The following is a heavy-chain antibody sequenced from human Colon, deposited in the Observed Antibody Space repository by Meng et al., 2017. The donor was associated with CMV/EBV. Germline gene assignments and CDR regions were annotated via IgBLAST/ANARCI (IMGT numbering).Heavy chain of an antibody. CDR1: GFTFDDFA. Sequence: GESLKISCAASGFTFDDFAMHWVRQGPGKGLEWVSGISWNGGRVGYADSVKGRFTISRDNAKNSVYLHMNSLRVEDTGFYYCAKDIAMAGVVNGVENWGQGTLVTVSS. J-gene: IGHJ4*02. V-gene: IGHV3-9*01. CDR3: AKDIAMAGVVNGVEN. D-gene: IGHD3-3*01. CDR2: ISWNGGRV.